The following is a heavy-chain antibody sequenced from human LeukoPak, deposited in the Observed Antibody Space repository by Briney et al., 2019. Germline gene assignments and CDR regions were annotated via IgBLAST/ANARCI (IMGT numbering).Heavy chain of an antibody. CDR1: GFTFSSYW. CDR3: ARDLGTEWELLPDAFDI. V-gene: IGHV3-7*03. D-gene: IGHD1-26*01. CDR2: IKQDGSEK. J-gene: IGHJ3*02. Sequence: PRGSLRLSCAASGFTFSSYWMSWVRQAPGKGLEWVANIKQDGSEKYYVDSVKGRFTISRDNAKNSLYLQMNSLRAEDTAVYYCARDLGTEWELLPDAFDIWGQGTMVTVSS.